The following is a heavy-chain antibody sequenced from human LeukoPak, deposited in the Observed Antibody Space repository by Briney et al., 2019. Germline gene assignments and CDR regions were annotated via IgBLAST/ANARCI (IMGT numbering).Heavy chain of an antibody. V-gene: IGHV4-39*01. D-gene: IGHD2-21*02. CDR3: ATIGSGDYVFDY. J-gene: IGHJ4*02. CDR2: IYYSGST. Sequence: KPSETLSLTCTVFGGSISSSSYYWGWIRQPPGKGLEWIGSIYYSGSTYYNPSLKSRVTISVDTSKNQFSLKLSSVTAADTAVYYCATIGSGDYVFDYWGQGTLVTVSS. CDR1: GGSISSSSYY.